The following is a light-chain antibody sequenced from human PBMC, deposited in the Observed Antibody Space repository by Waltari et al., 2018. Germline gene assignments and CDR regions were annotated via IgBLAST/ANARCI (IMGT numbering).Light chain of an antibody. V-gene: IGLV2-14*03. CDR2: DVG. CDR3: SSYTSKSTWV. Sequence: QSALTQPASVSGSPGQSITISCTGTSSDVGGYNFVSWYQQHPGKAPKFIIYDVGSRPSGVSNRFSGSKSGNTASLTIPGLQADDEADYYCSSYTSKSTWVFGGGTKLTVL. J-gene: IGLJ3*02. CDR1: SSDVGGYNF.